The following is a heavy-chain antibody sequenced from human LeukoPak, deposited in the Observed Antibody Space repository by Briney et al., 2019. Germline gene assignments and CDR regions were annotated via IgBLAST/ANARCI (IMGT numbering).Heavy chain of an antibody. CDR1: GYTFTGYY. V-gene: IGHV1-2*02. D-gene: IGHD2-2*01. CDR3: ATSPVVPAAIRCPDY. J-gene: IGHJ4*02. Sequence: ASVKVSCKASGYTFTGYYMHWVRQAPGQGLEWMGWINPNSGGTNYAQKLQGRVTMTRDTSISTAYMELSRLRSDDTAVYYCATSPVVPAAIRCPDYWGQGTLVTVSS. CDR2: INPNSGGT.